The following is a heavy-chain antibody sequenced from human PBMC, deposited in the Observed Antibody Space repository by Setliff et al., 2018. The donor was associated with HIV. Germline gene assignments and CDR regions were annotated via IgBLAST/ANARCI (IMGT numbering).Heavy chain of an antibody. V-gene: IGHV3-7*01. Sequence: GGSLRLSCTASGYTFSSYWMAWVRQCPGKGLEWVANIQQHGSEIHYVASVEGRFTISRDNAKNSLYLQMNSLRAEDTAVYYCVRDLVYYYDNSGSFYVAEYFQHWGQGTLVTVSS. CDR2: IQQHGSEI. D-gene: IGHD3-22*01. CDR3: VRDLVYYYDNSGSFYVAEYFQH. J-gene: IGHJ1*01. CDR1: GYTFSSYW.